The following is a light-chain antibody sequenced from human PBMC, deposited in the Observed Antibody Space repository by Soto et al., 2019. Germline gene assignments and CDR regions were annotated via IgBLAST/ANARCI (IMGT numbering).Light chain of an antibody. V-gene: IGKV3-15*01. Sequence: VMTQSPATLSLSPGDSATLSCRASQSVSSDLAWYQQKPGQAPRILIYYKSTRATGLPDRFSGGGSGTELNLTISRLQSEDSAFYYCQKYNKWPITFGQGTRLEIK. CDR2: YKS. J-gene: IGKJ5*01. CDR1: QSVSSD. CDR3: QKYNKWPIT.